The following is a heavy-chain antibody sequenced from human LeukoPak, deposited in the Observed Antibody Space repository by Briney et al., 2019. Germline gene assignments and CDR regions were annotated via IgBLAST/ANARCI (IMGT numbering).Heavy chain of an antibody. Sequence: SETLSLTCTVSGGSISSTGYYWGWIRPPPGKGLEWTGTFYYSGSTYYSPSLRSRVSISVDTSKNQIPLKLSPVTAADTAVYYCARGIAVAGPFDYWGQGTLVTVSS. CDR2: FYYSGST. V-gene: IGHV4-39*01. CDR1: GGSISSTGYY. J-gene: IGHJ4*02. CDR3: ARGIAVAGPFDY. D-gene: IGHD6-13*01.